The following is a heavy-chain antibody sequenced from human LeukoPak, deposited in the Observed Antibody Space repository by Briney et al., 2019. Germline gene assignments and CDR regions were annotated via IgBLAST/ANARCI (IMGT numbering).Heavy chain of an antibody. V-gene: IGHV4-30-4*01. CDR2: IYYSGST. CDR3: ARERRGYDFWSGYYTAPFFDY. D-gene: IGHD3-3*01. J-gene: IGHJ4*02. CDR1: GGSISSSSYY. Sequence: PSETLSLTCTVSGGSISSSSYYWSWIRQPPGKGLEWIGYIYYSGSTYYNPSLKSRVTISVDTSKNQFSLKLSSVTAADTAVYYCARERRGYDFWSGYYTAPFFDYWGQGTLVTVSS.